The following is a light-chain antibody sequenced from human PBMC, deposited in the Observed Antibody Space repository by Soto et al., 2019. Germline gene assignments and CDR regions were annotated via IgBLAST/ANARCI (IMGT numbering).Light chain of an antibody. J-gene: IGKJ4*01. CDR3: QQCNNWPPLT. CDR1: QSVSSN. V-gene: IGKV3-15*01. Sequence: EIVMTQSPATLSVSPGERATLSCRASQSVSSNLAWYQQKPGQAHRLLIYGASTRATGIPARFSGSGSGTEFTLTISSLQSEDFAVYYCQQCNNWPPLTFGGGTKVEIK. CDR2: GAS.